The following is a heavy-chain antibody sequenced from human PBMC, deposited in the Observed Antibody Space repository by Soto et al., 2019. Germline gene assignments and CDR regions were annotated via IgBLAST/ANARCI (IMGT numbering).Heavy chain of an antibody. D-gene: IGHD3-3*01. Sequence: SSETLSLTCAVYGGSFSGYYWSWLRPPPGKGLEWIGEINHSGSTNYNPSLKSRVTISVDTSKNQFSLKLSSVTAADTAVYYWARGPLYYDFWSGYSYYFDYWGQGTLVTVSS. CDR1: GGSFSGYY. CDR3: ARGPLYYDFWSGYSYYFDY. J-gene: IGHJ4*02. CDR2: INHSGST. V-gene: IGHV4-34*01.